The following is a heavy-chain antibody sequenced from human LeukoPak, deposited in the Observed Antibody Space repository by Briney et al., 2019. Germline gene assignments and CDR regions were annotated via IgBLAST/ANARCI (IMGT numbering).Heavy chain of an antibody. D-gene: IGHD5-18*01. J-gene: IGHJ4*02. CDR2: IFNDGSNK. CDR3: ARGEGYTYGFSEY. Sequence: PGRSLRLSCAASGFIFSSYAMRWVRQAPGKGLEWVAVIFNDGSNKYYADSVKGRFTISRDNSKNTLYLQMNSLRAEDTAVYYCARGEGYTYGFSEYWGQGTLVTVSS. V-gene: IGHV3-30-3*01. CDR1: GFIFSSYA.